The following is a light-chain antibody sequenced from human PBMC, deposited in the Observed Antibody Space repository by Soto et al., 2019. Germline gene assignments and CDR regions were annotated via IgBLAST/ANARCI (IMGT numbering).Light chain of an antibody. CDR2: KAS. CDR3: QQYDLYPWT. CDR1: QSISSW. J-gene: IGKJ1*01. V-gene: IGKV1-5*03. Sequence: DIQMTQSPSTLSASVGDRVTITCRANQSISSWLAWYQQKPGKAPKLLIYKASTLESGVPSRFSGSGSGTEFTLTISSLQPDDFATYYCQQYDLYPWTFGQGTKVEI.